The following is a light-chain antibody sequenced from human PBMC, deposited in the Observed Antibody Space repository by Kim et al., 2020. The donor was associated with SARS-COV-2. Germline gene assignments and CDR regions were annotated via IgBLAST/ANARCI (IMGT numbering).Light chain of an antibody. J-gene: IGLJ2*01. Sequence: YELTQPPSVSVSAGQTATITCSGHKLGDQYAFWYQQRPGQSPLLIIYKDSERPSGIPERFSGSNSANTATLTISGTQAMDEADYYCQAWHIDTVIFGGGTQLTVL. CDR3: QAWHIDTVI. V-gene: IGLV3-1*01. CDR1: KLGDQY. CDR2: KDS.